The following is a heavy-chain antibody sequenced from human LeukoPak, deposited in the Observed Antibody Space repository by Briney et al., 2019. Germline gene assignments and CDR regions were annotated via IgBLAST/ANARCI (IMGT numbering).Heavy chain of an antibody. Sequence: PSETLSLTCAVYGGSFSGYYWSWIRQPPGKGLEWIGEINHSGSTNYNPSLKSRVTISVDTSKNQFSLKLSSVTAADTAVYYCARGLIAARLNYFDYWGQGTLVTVSS. V-gene: IGHV4-34*01. CDR3: ARGLIAARLNYFDY. J-gene: IGHJ4*02. D-gene: IGHD6-6*01. CDR2: INHSGST. CDR1: GGSFSGYY.